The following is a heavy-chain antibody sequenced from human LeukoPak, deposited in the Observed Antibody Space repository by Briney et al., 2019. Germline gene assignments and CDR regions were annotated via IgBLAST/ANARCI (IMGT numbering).Heavy chain of an antibody. CDR2: IYYSGST. Sequence: PSETLSLSCTVSGGSISSSSYYWGWIRQPPGKGLEWIGSIYYSGSTYYNPSLKSRVTISVDTSKNQFSLKLSSVTAADTAVYYCARHLEFKTYGGFDPWGQGTLVTVSS. CDR3: ARHLEFKTYGGFDP. V-gene: IGHV4-39*01. CDR1: GGSISSSSYY. D-gene: IGHD3-10*01. J-gene: IGHJ5*02.